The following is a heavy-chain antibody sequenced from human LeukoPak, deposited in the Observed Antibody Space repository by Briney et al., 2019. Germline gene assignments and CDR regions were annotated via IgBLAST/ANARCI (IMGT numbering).Heavy chain of an antibody. V-gene: IGHV1-69*13. J-gene: IGHJ3*02. D-gene: IGHD1-26*01. Sequence: SVEVSCKASGGTFSSYAISWVRQAPGQGLEWMGGIIPIFGTANYAQKFQGRVTITADESTSTAYMELSSLRSEDTAVYYCARGLFRREVGAFDIWGQGTMVTVSS. CDR3: ARGLFRREVGAFDI. CDR1: GGTFSSYA. CDR2: IIPIFGTA.